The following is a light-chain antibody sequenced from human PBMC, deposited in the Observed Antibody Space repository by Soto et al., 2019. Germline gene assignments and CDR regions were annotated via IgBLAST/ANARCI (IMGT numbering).Light chain of an antibody. V-gene: IGKV3D-11*01. J-gene: IGKJ5*01. CDR3: QQRSNWPLT. CDR2: QTS. CDR1: QYINNR. Sequence: EIVLAQPPPTLSSGPGVIVTLSCKASQYINNRLAWYQHRPGQAHRLLIYQTSIRAAGIPARFSASGTGTDFTLTISDVQPEDFAVYYCQQRSNWPLTFGEGARQE.